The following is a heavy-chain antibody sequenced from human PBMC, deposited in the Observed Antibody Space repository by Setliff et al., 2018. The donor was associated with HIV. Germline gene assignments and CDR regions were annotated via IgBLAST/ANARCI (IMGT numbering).Heavy chain of an antibody. V-gene: IGHV3-30*04. J-gene: IGHJ6*03. CDR3: TREAVAGDYYYYMDV. CDR2: IAYDGSNK. Sequence: GGSLRLSCAASGFTFSSNAMHWVRQAPGKGLEWVAVIAYDGSNKNYADSVKGRFTISRDNSKNMMNLQMNSLRAEDTAVYYCTREAVAGDYYYYMDVWGKGTTVTVSS. CDR1: GFTFSSNA. D-gene: IGHD6-19*01.